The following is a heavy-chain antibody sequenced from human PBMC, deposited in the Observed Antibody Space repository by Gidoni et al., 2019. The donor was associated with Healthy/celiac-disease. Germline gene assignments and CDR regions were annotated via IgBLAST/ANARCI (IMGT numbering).Heavy chain of an antibody. CDR2: IRSKANSYAT. CDR1: GFTFRGSA. V-gene: IGHV3-73*01. Sequence: EVQLVESGGGLVQPGGSLKLSCAASGFTFRGSAMHWVRQASGKGLEWVGRIRSKANSYATAYAASVKGRFTIFRDDSKNTAYLQMHSLKTEDTAVFYCTRVEDTDMVTSDYYYGMDVWGQGTTVTVSS. CDR3: TRVEDTDMVTSDYYYGMDV. D-gene: IGHD5-18*01. J-gene: IGHJ6*02.